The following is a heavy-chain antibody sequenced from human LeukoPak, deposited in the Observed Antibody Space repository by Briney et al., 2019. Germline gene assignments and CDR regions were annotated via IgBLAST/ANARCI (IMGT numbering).Heavy chain of an antibody. J-gene: IGHJ3*02. Sequence: SETLSLTCTVSGGSISSYYWSWIRQPPGKGLEWIGYIYTSGSTNYNPSLKSRVTISVDTSKNQFSLKLSSVTAADTAVYYCARLTGDLFILGAFDIWGQGTMVTVSS. D-gene: IGHD7-27*01. V-gene: IGHV4-4*09. CDR1: GGSISSYY. CDR2: IYTSGST. CDR3: ARLTGDLFILGAFDI.